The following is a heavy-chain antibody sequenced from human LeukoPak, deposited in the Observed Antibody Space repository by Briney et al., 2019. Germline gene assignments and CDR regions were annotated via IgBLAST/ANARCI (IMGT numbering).Heavy chain of an antibody. CDR3: ARDLLYYDSREYYYYYGMDV. CDR1: GGTFSSYA. CDR2: IIPIFGTA. Sequence: ASVKVSCKASGGTFSSYATSWVRQAPGQGLEWKGGIIPIFGTANYAQKFQGRVTITADESTSTAYMGLSSLRSEDTAVYYCARDLLYYDSREYYYYYGMDVWGQGTTVTVSS. D-gene: IGHD3-22*01. V-gene: IGHV1-69*13. J-gene: IGHJ6*02.